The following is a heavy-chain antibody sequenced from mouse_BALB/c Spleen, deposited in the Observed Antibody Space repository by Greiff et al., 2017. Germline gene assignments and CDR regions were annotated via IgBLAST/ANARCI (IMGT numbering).Heavy chain of an antibody. CDR3: ARGGGPVYYDYDDAMDY. D-gene: IGHD2-4*01. V-gene: IGHV5-6-5*01. Sequence: EVQGVESGGGLVKPGGSLKLSCAASGFTFSSYAMSWVRQTPEKRLEWVASISSGGSTYYPDSVKGRFTISRDNARNILYLQMSSLRSEDTAMYYCARGGGPVYYDYDDAMDYWGQGTSVTVSS. CDR1: GFTFSSYA. J-gene: IGHJ4*01. CDR2: ISSGGST.